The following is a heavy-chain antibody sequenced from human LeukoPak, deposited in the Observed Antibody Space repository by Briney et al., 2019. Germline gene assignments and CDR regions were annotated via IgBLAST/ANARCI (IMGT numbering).Heavy chain of an antibody. Sequence: SETLSLTCTVSGGSISSGGYYWSWIRQHPGKGLEWIGYIYYSGSTYYNPSLKSRVTISLDTSKNQFSLKLSSVTAADTAVYYCARGARISTHIYYYYMDVWGKGTTVTVSS. CDR3: ARGARISTHIYYYYMDV. J-gene: IGHJ6*03. CDR1: GGSISSGGYY. D-gene: IGHD3-9*01. V-gene: IGHV4-31*03. CDR2: IYYSGST.